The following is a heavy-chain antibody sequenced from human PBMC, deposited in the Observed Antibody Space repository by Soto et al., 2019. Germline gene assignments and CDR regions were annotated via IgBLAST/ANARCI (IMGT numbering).Heavy chain of an antibody. Sequence: PSETLSLTCTVSGGSISSYYWGRIRQPPGNGLELIGYIYYSGSTNYNPSLKSPVTISVDTSKNKFSLKLSHVTAADTAVYYCARNLANSNPYYFEYWGQGNLVTVS. J-gene: IGHJ4*02. CDR2: IYYSGST. CDR1: GGSISSYY. D-gene: IGHD4-4*01. CDR3: ARNLANSNPYYFEY. V-gene: IGHV4-59*01.